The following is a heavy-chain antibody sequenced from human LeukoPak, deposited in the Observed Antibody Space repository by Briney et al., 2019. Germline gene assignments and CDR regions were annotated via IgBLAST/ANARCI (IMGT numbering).Heavy chain of an antibody. J-gene: IGHJ4*02. CDR1: GDSISSGGYY. Sequence: PSETLSLTCTVSGDSISSGGYYWSWIRQHPGKGLEWIGYIYYSGSTYYNPSLKSRVTISVDTSKNQFSLKLSSVTAADTAVYYCARSTLTIAAADTTYFDYWGQGTLVTASS. CDR3: ARSTLTIAAADTTYFDY. CDR2: IYYSGST. V-gene: IGHV4-31*03. D-gene: IGHD6-13*01.